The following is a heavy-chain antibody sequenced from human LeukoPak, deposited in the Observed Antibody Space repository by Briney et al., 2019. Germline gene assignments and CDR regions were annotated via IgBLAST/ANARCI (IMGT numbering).Heavy chain of an antibody. CDR1: GGSFSNYY. Sequence: SETLSLTCAVYGGSFSNYYWSWIRETPGKGMGWMGGSNDSGVSNYNPSLMRSVSLSVDTSKNQFSMRLTSVTDTDTALYYCARRWNYGRNYYIDVWGKGAAVSVSS. CDR2: SNDSGVS. J-gene: IGHJ6*03. V-gene: IGHV4-34*01. D-gene: IGHD1-7*01. CDR3: ARRWNYGRNYYIDV.